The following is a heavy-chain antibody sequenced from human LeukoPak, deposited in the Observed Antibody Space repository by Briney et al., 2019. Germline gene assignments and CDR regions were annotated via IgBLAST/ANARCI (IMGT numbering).Heavy chain of an antibody. CDR2: INAGNGNT. V-gene: IGHV1-3*01. J-gene: IGHJ6*04. CDR1: GYTFTNYT. D-gene: IGHD6-19*01. CDR3: ARDGRSGPAWYYYCMDV. Sequence: ASVKVSCKASGYTFTNYTMHWVRQAPGRRLEWMGWINAGNGNTKYSQKFQGRVTITRDTSASTAYMELSSLRSEDTAVYYCARDGRSGPAWYYYCMDVWGKGTTVTASS.